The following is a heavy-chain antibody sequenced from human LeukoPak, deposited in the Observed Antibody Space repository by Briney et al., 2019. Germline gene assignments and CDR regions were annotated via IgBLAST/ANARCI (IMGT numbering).Heavy chain of an antibody. V-gene: IGHV3-48*01. Sequence: GGSLRLSCAASGFTFSTYSMNWVRQAPGKGLEWVSYISSGSSAIYYADSVKGRFTISRDNAKNSLYLQMNSLRAEDTAVYYCARDPYYDSSGYYSPGGYWYFDYWGQGTLVTVSS. D-gene: IGHD3-22*01. CDR2: ISSGSSAI. CDR3: ARDPYYDSSGYYSPGGYWYFDY. J-gene: IGHJ4*02. CDR1: GFTFSTYS.